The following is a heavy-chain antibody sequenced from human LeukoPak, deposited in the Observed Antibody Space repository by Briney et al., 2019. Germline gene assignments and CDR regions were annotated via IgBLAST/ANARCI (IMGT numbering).Heavy chain of an antibody. CDR1: GFTFSSYG. CDR2: INTSGGST. D-gene: IGHD2-15*01. J-gene: IGHJ6*03. V-gene: IGHV3-23*01. Sequence: PGGSLRLSCAASGFTFSSYGMSWVRQAPGKGLEWVSAINTSGGSTYYADSVKGRFTISGDNSKNTLYLQMNSLRAEDTAIYYCAKNGDRGAYCSGGSCYPYFYYYMDVWGKGTTVTISS. CDR3: AKNGDRGAYCSGGSCYPYFYYYMDV.